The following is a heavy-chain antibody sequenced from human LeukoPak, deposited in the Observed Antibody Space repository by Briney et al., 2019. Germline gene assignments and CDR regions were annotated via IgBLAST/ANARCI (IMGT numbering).Heavy chain of an antibody. J-gene: IGHJ5*02. Sequence: SVKVSCKASGGTFSSYAISWVRQAPGQGLEWMGGIIPIFGTANYAQKFQGRVTITADESTSTAYMELSSLRSEDTAVYYCARWDTAMSSLDPWGQGTLVTVSS. D-gene: IGHD5-18*01. CDR3: ARWDTAMSSLDP. CDR2: IIPIFGTA. CDR1: GGTFSSYA. V-gene: IGHV1-69*13.